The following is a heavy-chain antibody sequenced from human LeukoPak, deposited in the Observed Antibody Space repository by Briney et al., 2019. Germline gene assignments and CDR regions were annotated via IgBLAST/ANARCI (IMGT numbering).Heavy chain of an antibody. D-gene: IGHD3-22*01. CDR3: ARDRVADYYDSSKAFDI. CDR2: IYYSGST. Sequence: PSETLSLTCTVSGGSISSYYWSWIRQPPGKGLEWIGYIYYSGSTNYNPSLKSRVTISVDTSKNQFSLKLSSVTAADTAVYYCARDRVADYYDSSKAFDIWGQGTMVTVSS. CDR1: GGSISSYY. J-gene: IGHJ3*02. V-gene: IGHV4-59*01.